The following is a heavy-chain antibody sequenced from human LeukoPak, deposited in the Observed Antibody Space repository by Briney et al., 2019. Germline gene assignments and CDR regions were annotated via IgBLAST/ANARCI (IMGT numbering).Heavy chain of an antibody. Sequence: RRSLRPSCAPSGFTFTTHAIAWVRQAPGTLLEWVSAISGSVGRTYYADSVKGRVTISRDNSKNTVYLQMSSLKAEETAVYYCAKDTEHGYCSGTSCYSGMFDCWGQGTLVTVSS. J-gene: IGHJ4*01. D-gene: IGHD2-15*01. CDR1: GFTFTTHA. CDR3: AKDTEHGYCSGTSCYSGMFDC. V-gene: IGHV3-23*01. CDR2: ISGSVGRT.